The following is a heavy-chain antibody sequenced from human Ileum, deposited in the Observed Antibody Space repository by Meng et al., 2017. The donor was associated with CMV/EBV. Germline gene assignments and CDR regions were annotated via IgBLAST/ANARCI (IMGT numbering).Heavy chain of an antibody. CDR3: ATPATSSGWYYFDC. J-gene: IGHJ4*02. D-gene: IGHD6-19*01. Sequence: GGSLRLSCAASGFTFNSHTMTWVRQAPGRGLEWVSIISGGGVTTYYADSVKGRFTISRDNSKNTLYLQMNSLRGEDTALYYCATPATSSGWYYFDCWGQGTLVTVSS. CDR1: GFTFNSHT. V-gene: IGHV3-23*01. CDR2: ISGGGVTT.